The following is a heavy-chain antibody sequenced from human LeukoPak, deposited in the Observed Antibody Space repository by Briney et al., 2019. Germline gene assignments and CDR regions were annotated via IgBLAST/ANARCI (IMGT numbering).Heavy chain of an antibody. CDR1: GGSISSYY. D-gene: IGHD5-18*01. V-gene: IGHV4-4*07. J-gene: IGHJ5*02. CDR2: IYTSGST. Sequence: PSETLSLTCTVSGGSISSYYWSWIRQPAGKGLEWIGRIYTSGSTNYNPSLKSRVTMSVDTSKNQFSLKLSSVTAADTAVYYCARDSSYGFLGWFGPWGQGTLVTVSS. CDR3: ARDSSYGFLGWFGP.